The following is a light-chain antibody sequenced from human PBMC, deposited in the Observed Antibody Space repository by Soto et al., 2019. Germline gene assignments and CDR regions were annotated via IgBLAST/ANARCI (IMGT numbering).Light chain of an antibody. CDR3: SSHTSYSTRV. J-gene: IGLJ1*01. CDR1: SSDVGGYNY. V-gene: IGLV2-14*01. Sequence: QPVLTQPASVSGSPGQSSAISCTGTSSDVGGYNYVSWYQQHPGKAPKLMIHEVSNRPSGISDRFSGSKSGNTASLTISGLQADDEADYYCSSHTSYSTRVFGTGTKVTVL. CDR2: EVS.